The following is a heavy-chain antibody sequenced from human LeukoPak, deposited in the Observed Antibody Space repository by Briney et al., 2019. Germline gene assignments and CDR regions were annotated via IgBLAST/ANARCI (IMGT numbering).Heavy chain of an antibody. CDR1: GGSFSGYY. D-gene: IGHD3-10*01. J-gene: IGHJ6*03. Sequence: PSETLSLTCDVYGGSFSGYYWSFIRQTPGKGLEWIGNIYRSGSTTYNPSLKSRVTISVDTSKNQFSLKVNSVTAADTAVYYCARLVIRGFYYYYYMDVWGKGTTVTVSS. V-gene: IGHV4-34*01. CDR3: ARLVIRGFYYYYYMDV. CDR2: IYRSGST.